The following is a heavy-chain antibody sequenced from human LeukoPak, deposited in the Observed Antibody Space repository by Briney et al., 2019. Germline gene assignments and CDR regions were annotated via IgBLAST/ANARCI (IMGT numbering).Heavy chain of an antibody. J-gene: IGHJ5*02. V-gene: IGHV3-74*01. CDR1: GFTFWSHW. Sequence: TGGSLRLSCAASGFTFWSHWMHGVRQALRKGRVWVSRLNTDGSNTVNADSVKGRFTISRDNPTNTLYLQMNSLRAEDTAVYYCARGYYDSNDSNRSNWFDPWGQGTLGTVSS. CDR2: LNTDGSNT. D-gene: IGHD3-22*01. CDR3: ARGYYDSNDSNRSNWFDP.